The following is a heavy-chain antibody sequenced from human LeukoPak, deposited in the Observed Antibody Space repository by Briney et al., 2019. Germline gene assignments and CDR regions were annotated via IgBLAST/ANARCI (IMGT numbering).Heavy chain of an antibody. D-gene: IGHD6-19*01. V-gene: IGHV4-59*01. Sequence: SEALSLTCTVSGGSMSSYYWSWIRQPPGKGLEWIGYIHYSGSTDYYPSLKGRVTISVDTSKNQFSLKLSSVTAADTALYYCARLTAGWYYFDYWGQGTLVTVSS. CDR1: GGSMSSYY. CDR2: IHYSGST. J-gene: IGHJ4*02. CDR3: ARLTAGWYYFDY.